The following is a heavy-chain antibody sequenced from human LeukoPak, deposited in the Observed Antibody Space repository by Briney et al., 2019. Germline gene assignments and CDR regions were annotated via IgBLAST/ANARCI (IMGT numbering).Heavy chain of an antibody. D-gene: IGHD6-19*01. V-gene: IGHV3-48*04. CDR3: ARDFHSSGSQAAELDY. CDR2: ISSSSSTI. CDR1: GFTFSSYS. J-gene: IGHJ4*02. Sequence: PGGSLRLSCAAAGFTFSSYSMNWVRQAPGKGLEWVSYISSSSSTIYYADSVKGRFTISRDNAKNSLYLQMNSLRAEDTAVYYCARDFHSSGSQAAELDYWGQGTLVTVSP.